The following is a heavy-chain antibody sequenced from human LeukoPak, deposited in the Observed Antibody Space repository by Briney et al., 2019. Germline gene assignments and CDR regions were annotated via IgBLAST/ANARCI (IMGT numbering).Heavy chain of an antibody. CDR1: GFTFSSYT. D-gene: IGHD5-24*01. V-gene: IGHV3-21*01. Sequence: GGSLRLSCAASGFTFSSYTMNWVRQAPGKGLEWVSSISISSGYIAYADSLKGRFTVSRDNAKNSLFLQMSGLRAEDTAVYYCARDRRDGYNWDAFDIWGQGTMVTVSS. CDR2: ISISSGYI. J-gene: IGHJ3*02. CDR3: ARDRRDGYNWDAFDI.